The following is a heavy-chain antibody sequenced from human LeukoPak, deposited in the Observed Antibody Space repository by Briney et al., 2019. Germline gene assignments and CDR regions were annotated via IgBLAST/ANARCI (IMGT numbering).Heavy chain of an antibody. CDR3: AKHRGDY. CDR2: ITSSGVNT. D-gene: IGHD3-10*01. Sequence: GGSLRLSCAASGFTFSSSAMNWARQTPGKGLEWVSTITSSGVNTYCADSVKGRFTISRDNSKNTLYLQMNSLRADDTAVYYCAKHRGDYWGQGTLVTVSS. V-gene: IGHV3-23*01. J-gene: IGHJ4*02. CDR1: GFTFSSSA.